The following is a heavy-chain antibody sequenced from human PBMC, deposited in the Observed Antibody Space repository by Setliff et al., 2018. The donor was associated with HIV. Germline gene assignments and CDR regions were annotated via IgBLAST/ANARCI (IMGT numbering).Heavy chain of an antibody. V-gene: IGHV4-4*07. CDR1: GGSISGYY. D-gene: IGHD6-13*01. CDR2: IYSSGST. J-gene: IGHJ4*02. Sequence: PSETLSLTCTVSGGSISGYYWGWIRQPPGKGLEWVGRIYSSGSTNYNPSLKSRVTMSVDTSKNQISLKLSSVTAADTAMYYCARRMAAGTFDYWGQGTLVTVSS. CDR3: ARRMAAGTFDY.